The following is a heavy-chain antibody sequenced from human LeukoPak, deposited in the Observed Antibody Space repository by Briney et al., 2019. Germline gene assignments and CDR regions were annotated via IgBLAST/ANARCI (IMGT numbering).Heavy chain of an antibody. D-gene: IGHD2-8*01. CDR2: MNPNSGNT. CDR3: ARGPRGYCTNGVCYTGDY. Sequence: ASVKVSCKASGYTFTSYDMNWVRQATGQGLEWMGWMNPNSGNTGYAQKFQGRVTMTRNTSISTAYMELSSLRSEDTAVYYCARGPRGYCTNGVCYTGDYWGQGTLVTVSS. CDR1: GYTFTSYD. V-gene: IGHV1-8*01. J-gene: IGHJ4*02.